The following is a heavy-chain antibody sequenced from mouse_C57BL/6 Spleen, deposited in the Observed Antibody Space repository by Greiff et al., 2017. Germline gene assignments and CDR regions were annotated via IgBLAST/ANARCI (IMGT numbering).Heavy chain of an antibody. CDR1: GFTFSSYA. J-gene: IGHJ3*01. Sequence: EVQVVESGEGLVKPGGSLKLSCAASGFTFSSYAMSWVRQTPEKRLEWVAYISSGGDYIYYADTVKGRFTISRDNARNTLYLQMSSLKSEDTAMYYCTRDPQLGWFAYWGQGTLVTVSA. CDR3: TRDPQLGWFAY. D-gene: IGHD4-1*02. CDR2: ISSGGDYI. V-gene: IGHV5-9-1*02.